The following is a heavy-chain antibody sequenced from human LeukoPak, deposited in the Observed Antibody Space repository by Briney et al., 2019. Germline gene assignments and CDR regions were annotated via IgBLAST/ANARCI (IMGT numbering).Heavy chain of an antibody. CDR1: GDTFTSYG. D-gene: IGHD1-26*01. CDR2: ISVYNGNT. J-gene: IGHJ4*02. V-gene: IGHV1-18*01. Sequence: GASVKVSCKASGDTFTSYGISWGRHAPGQGLEWMGWISVYNGNTKYAQKFQGRVTMTTDTSTSTTYMEMRSLTYEDTAVYYCARGLGATTFADFDNWGQGTLVTVSS. CDR3: ARGLGATTFADFDN.